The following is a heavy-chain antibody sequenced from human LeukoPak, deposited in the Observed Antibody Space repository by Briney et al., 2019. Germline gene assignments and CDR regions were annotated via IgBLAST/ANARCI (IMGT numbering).Heavy chain of an antibody. CDR2: IGSTGSNT. CDR3: AKSMSTVTTSPF. V-gene: IGHV3-23*01. Sequence: GGSLRLSCAASGFTFSSYAMSWVRQAPGKGLEWVSTIGSTGSNTYYTDSVKGRFTISRDNSKNTLYLQVNGLRADDTAVYYCAKSMSTVTTSPFWGQGTLVTVSS. D-gene: IGHD4-17*01. CDR1: GFTFSSYA. J-gene: IGHJ4*02.